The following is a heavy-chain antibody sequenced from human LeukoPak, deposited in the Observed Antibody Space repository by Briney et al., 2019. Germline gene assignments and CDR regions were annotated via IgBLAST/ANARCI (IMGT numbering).Heavy chain of an antibody. Sequence: TSETLSLTCAVYGGSFRGYYWSWIRQPPGKGLEWIGEINHSGSTNYNPSLKSRVTISVDTSKNQFSLKLSSVTAADTAVYYCAREIRYFDWLFQRHDAFDIWGQGTMVTVSS. CDR3: AREIRYFDWLFQRHDAFDI. D-gene: IGHD3-9*01. CDR1: GGSFRGYY. CDR2: INHSGST. V-gene: IGHV4-34*01. J-gene: IGHJ3*02.